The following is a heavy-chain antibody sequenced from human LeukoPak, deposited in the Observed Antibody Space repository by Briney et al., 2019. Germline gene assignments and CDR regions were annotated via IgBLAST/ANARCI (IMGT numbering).Heavy chain of an antibody. CDR2: ISGSGGST. V-gene: IGHV3-23*01. D-gene: IGHD6-19*01. Sequence: PGGSLRLSCAASGFTFSSYAMSWVRQAPGKGLEWVSAISGSGGSTYYADSVKGRFIISRDNSKNTLYLQMNSLRAEDTAVYYCAKDGVESGWDIHFDYWGQGTLVTVSS. CDR1: GFTFSSYA. J-gene: IGHJ4*02. CDR3: AKDGVESGWDIHFDY.